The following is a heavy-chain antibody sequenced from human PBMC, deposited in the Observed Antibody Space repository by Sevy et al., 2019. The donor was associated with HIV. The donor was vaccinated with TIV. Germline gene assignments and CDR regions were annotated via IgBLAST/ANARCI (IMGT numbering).Heavy chain of an antibody. J-gene: IGHJ6*02. V-gene: IGHV1-2*02. CDR2: INPNSGGT. D-gene: IGHD2-2*01. Sequence: ASVKVSCKASGYTFTGYYIHWVRQAPGQGLEWMGWINPNSGGTKYAQKFQDRVTITRDTTISTAYMEVSRLRSDDTAVFYCARDPGDCSRSTCYPSMDVWGQGTTVTVSS. CDR3: ARDPGDCSRSTCYPSMDV. CDR1: GYTFTGYY.